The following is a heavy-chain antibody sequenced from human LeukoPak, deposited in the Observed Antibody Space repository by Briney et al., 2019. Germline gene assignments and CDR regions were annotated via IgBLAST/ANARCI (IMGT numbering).Heavy chain of an antibody. V-gene: IGHV4-34*01. J-gene: IGHJ5*02. CDR3: ARLTYSNNWYFRRGLDNWFDP. Sequence: PSETLSLTCAVYGGSFSRYYWTWIRQPPGKGLEWIGEINHSRSANYNPSLKSRVTISVDASKSQFSLRLSSVTAADTAVYYCARLTYSNNWYFRRGLDNWFDPWGQGTLVTVSS. CDR1: GGSFSRYY. D-gene: IGHD6-13*01. CDR2: INHSRSA.